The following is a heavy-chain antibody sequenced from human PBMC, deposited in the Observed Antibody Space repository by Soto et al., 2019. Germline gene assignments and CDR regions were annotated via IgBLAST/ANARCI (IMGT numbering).Heavy chain of an antibody. D-gene: IGHD2-2*01. CDR3: AREVVVSRGASYFGY. J-gene: IGHJ4*02. Sequence: PGGSLRLSCVGSGFTFSSNWMTLVRQAPGKGLEWVANIRQDGSEINYVDSVKGRFTISRDNTKNSLYLQMNSLRAEDTAIYYCAREVVVSRGASYFGYWGPGTLVTVSS. CDR1: GFTFSSNW. V-gene: IGHV3-7*04. CDR2: IRQDGSEI.